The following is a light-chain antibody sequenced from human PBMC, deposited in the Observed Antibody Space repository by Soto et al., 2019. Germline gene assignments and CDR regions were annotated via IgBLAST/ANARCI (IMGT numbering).Light chain of an antibody. J-gene: IGKJ1*01. V-gene: IGKV3-20*01. CDR3: QLYSGSPWT. Sequence: IVLTLSPGTLSLSPGERVTLSCRASQSISHRYLAWFQHKVGQAPRLLIYGVSIRAAGIPDRFSGSGSGADFTLTISRLEPEDFAVYYCQLYSGSPWTFGQGTKVDIK. CDR1: QSISHRY. CDR2: GVS.